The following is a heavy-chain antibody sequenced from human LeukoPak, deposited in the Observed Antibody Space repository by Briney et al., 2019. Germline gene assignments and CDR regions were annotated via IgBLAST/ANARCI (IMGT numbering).Heavy chain of an antibody. CDR3: ARALRYDDSSGYYAY. CDR2: MNPNSGNT. Sequence: ASVKVSCKASGYTFTSYDINWVRQATGQGLEWMGWMNPNSGNTGYAQKFQGRVTMTRDTSITIFYMELSSLRSDDTAVYYCARALRYDDSSGYYAYWGQGTLVTVSS. V-gene: IGHV1-8*01. CDR1: GYTFTSYD. J-gene: IGHJ4*02. D-gene: IGHD3-22*01.